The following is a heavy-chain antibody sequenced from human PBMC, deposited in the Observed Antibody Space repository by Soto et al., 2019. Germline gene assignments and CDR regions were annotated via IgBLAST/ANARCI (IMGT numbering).Heavy chain of an antibody. V-gene: IGHV5-51*01. CDR1: GYSFTSYW. CDR3: TRHIETVCYSHYYRLDV. D-gene: IGHD1-26*01. CDR2: IYPGDSDT. J-gene: IGHJ6*02. Sequence: PWESLNISGKGSGYSFTSYWIGWVRQMPGKGLEWMGIIYPGDSDTRYSPSFQGQVTISADKSISTAYLQWSSLKASDTAMYYCTRHIETVCYSHYYRLDVWGQGTTDTGS.